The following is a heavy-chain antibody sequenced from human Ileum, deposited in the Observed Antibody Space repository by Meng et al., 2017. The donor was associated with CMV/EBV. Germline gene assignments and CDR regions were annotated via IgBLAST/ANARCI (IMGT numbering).Heavy chain of an antibody. CDR2: ISGSGDST. CDR1: GFTFSNYA. D-gene: IGHD4/OR15-4a*01. J-gene: IGHJ4*02. CDR3: ATAGGTNYLAYYFDY. Sequence: GESLKISCAASGFTFSNYAMNWVRQAPGKGLEWVSAISGSGDSTYYADSVKGRFTISRDNSRNTLYLQTNSLRAEDTALYYCATAGGTNYLAYYFDYWGQGKLVTVYS. V-gene: IGHV3-23*01.